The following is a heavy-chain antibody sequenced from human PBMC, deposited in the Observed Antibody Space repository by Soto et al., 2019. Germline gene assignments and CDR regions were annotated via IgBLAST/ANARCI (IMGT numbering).Heavy chain of an antibody. CDR2: IYPGDSDT. CDR3: ARHLLEDQYCNCGSCYSDGMDV. Sequence: HGESLKISCKGSGYSFTSYWIGWVRQMPGKGLEWMGIIYPGDSDTRYSPSFQGQVTISADKSISTAYLQWSSLKASDTAMYYCARHLLEDQYCNCGSCYSDGMDVWGQGTTVIGSS. D-gene: IGHD2-15*01. J-gene: IGHJ6*02. V-gene: IGHV5-51*01. CDR1: GYSFTSYW.